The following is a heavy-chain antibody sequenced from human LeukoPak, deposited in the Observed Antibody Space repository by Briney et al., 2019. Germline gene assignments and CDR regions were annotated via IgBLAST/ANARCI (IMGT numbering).Heavy chain of an antibody. J-gene: IGHJ4*02. CDR2: IKSKTNDETT. V-gene: IGHV3-15*01. CDR3: TTGLRIAATGTSAY. CDR1: GFTFSNAW. D-gene: IGHD6-13*01. Sequence: GGSLRLSCAASGFTFSNAWMSWVRQVPGKGLEWVGRIKSKTNDETTDYAAPVKGRFTISRDDSKNTLYLQMNSLKTEDTALYYCTTGLRIAATGTSAYWGQGTLVTVSS.